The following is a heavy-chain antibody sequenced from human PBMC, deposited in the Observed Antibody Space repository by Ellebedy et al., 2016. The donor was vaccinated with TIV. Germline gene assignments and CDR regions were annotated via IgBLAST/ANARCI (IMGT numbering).Heavy chain of an antibody. D-gene: IGHD2-2*01. CDR1: GASISSYY. V-gene: IGHV4-59*08. CDR3: AADRSISWYFY. CDR2: IYYNENT. Sequence: MPSETLSLTCTVSGASISSYYWSWIRQPPGKGLEWIGYIYYNENTNYNPSLKSRVTISVDTSKNQFSLNLNSVTAADTAVYYCAADRSISWYFYWGQGTLVTVSS. J-gene: IGHJ4*02.